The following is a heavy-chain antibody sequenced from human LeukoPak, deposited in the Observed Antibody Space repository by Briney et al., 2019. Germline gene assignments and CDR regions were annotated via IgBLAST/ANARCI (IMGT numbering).Heavy chain of an antibody. CDR1: VGSISRSSYY. D-gene: IGHD4-17*01. Sequence: PETLSLTCTVSVGSISRSSYYWGWIRQPPGKGLEWIGSIYYSGSTYYNPSLKSRVTISVDTSKNQFSLKLSSVTAADTAVYYCARQPPTVSYGMDVWGQGTTVTVSS. CDR3: ARQPPTVSYGMDV. J-gene: IGHJ6*02. V-gene: IGHV4-39*01. CDR2: IYYSGST.